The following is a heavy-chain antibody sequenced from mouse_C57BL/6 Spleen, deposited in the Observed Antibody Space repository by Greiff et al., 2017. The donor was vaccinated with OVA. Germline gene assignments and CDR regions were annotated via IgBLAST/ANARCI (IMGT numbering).Heavy chain of an antibody. CDR2: IHPNSGST. V-gene: IGHV1-64*01. J-gene: IGHJ4*01. CDR1: GYTFTSYW. Sequence: VQLQQPGAELVKPGASVKLSCKASGYTFTSYWMHWVKQRPGQGLEWIGMIHPNSGSTNYNEKFKSKATLTVDKSSSTAYMQLSSLTSEDSAVYDCARADGYYYYYAMDYWGQGTSVTVSS. CDR3: ARADGYYYYYAMDY. D-gene: IGHD2-3*01.